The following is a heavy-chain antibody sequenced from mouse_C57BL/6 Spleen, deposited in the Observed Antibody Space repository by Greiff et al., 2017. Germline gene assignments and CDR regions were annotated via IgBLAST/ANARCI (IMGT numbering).Heavy chain of an antibody. CDR3: TTDSSGYH. J-gene: IGHJ2*01. Sequence: VQLQQSGAELVRPGASVKLSCTASGFNIKDDYMHWVKQRPEQGLEWIGWIDPENGDTEYASKFQGKATITADTSSNTAYLQLSSLTSEDTAVYYCTTDSSGYHWGQGTTLTVSS. V-gene: IGHV14-4*01. CDR1: GFNIKDDY. CDR2: IDPENGDT. D-gene: IGHD3-2*02.